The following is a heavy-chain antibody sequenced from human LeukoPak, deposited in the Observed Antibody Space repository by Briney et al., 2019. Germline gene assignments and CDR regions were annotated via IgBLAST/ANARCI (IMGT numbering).Heavy chain of an antibody. CDR2: TYYRSKWYN. J-gene: IGHJ5*02. CDR1: GDSVSSNSAT. CDR3: ARVYDIGGWFDP. D-gene: IGHD3-9*01. V-gene: IGHV6-1*01. Sequence: PSQTLPLTCAISGDSVSSNSATWNWIRQSPSRGLEWLGRTYYRSKWYNDYAVSVRSRLTINPDTSKNQFSLQLSSVTPEDTAVYYCARVYDIGGWFDPWGQGALVTVSS.